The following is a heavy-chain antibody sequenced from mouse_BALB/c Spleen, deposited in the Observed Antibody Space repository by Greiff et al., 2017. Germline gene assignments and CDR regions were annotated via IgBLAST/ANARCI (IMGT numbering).Heavy chain of an antibody. J-gene: IGHJ2*01. D-gene: IGHD4-1*01. V-gene: IGHV1-54*01. CDR2: INPGSGGT. CDR3: ARSNWDDFDY. Sequence: QVQLKQSGAELVRPGTSVKVSCKASGYAFTNYLIEWVKQRPGQGLEWIGVINPGSGGTNYNEKFKGKATLTADKSSSTAYMQLSSLTSDDSAVYFCARSNWDDFDYWGQGTTLTVSS. CDR1: GYAFTNYL.